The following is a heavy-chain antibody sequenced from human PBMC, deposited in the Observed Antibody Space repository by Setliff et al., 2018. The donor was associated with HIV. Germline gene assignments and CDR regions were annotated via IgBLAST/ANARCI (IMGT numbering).Heavy chain of an antibody. D-gene: IGHD2-2*01. CDR2: IYYSGST. CDR1: DGSISSSSNY. J-gene: IGHJ4*02. Sequence: SETLSLTCTVSDGSISSSSNYWGWIRQAPGKGLEWIGNIYYSGSTYYNPSLKSRVTISVDTSKNQFSLKLRSVTAADTAVYYCARYCSSTTCYPRNFDYWGQGTLVTVSS. CDR3: ARYCSSTTCYPRNFDY. V-gene: IGHV4-39*01.